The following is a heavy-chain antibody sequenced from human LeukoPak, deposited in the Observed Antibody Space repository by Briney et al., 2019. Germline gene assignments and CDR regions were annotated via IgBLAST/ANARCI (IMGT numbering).Heavy chain of an antibody. D-gene: IGHD3-10*01. J-gene: IGHJ2*01. V-gene: IGHV3-7*05. Sequence: GGSLRLSCAASGFTFSSYWMSWVRQAPGKGLEWVANIKQDGSEKHYVDSVKGRFTISRDNAKNSLYLQMNSLRAEDTAVHYRARAYGGGHSWYFDLWGRGTLVTVSS. CDR3: ARAYGGGHSWYFDL. CDR2: IKQDGSEK. CDR1: GFTFSSYW.